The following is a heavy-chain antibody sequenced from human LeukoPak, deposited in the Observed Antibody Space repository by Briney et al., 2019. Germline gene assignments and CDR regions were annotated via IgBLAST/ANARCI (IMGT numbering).Heavy chain of an antibody. J-gene: IGHJ4*02. Sequence: SETLSLTCPVSGDSISSSSDFWGWIRQPPGKGLEWIGSIYYGGSTNYNPSLKSRVTISVDTSKNQLSLKVRSVTAADTAVYYCARLSRGFWSGLLDFWGQGTLVTVSS. CDR2: IYYGGST. D-gene: IGHD3-3*01. CDR3: ARLSRGFWSGLLDF. CDR1: GDSISSSSDF. V-gene: IGHV4-39*07.